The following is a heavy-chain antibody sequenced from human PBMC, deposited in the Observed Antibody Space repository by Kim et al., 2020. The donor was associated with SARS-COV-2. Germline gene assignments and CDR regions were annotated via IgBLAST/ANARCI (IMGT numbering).Heavy chain of an antibody. V-gene: IGHV3-74*03. Sequence: GGSLRLSCAASGFTGYLMNWVRHAPGKGPVWVSRLTTDGRTQYADTVRGRFTISRDHAKNTLFLQMTSLRVEDTAVYYCARENWYTLDVWGQGTTVTVSS. CDR3: ARENWYTLDV. CDR1: GFTGYL. CDR2: LTTDGRT. D-gene: IGHD2-2*02. J-gene: IGHJ6*02.